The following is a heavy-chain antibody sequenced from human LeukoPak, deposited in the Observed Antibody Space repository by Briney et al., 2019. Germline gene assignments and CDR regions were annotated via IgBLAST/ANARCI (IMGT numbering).Heavy chain of an antibody. CDR2: INPNSGGT. CDR3: AGPSSGWENDAFDI. J-gene: IGHJ3*02. CDR1: RYTFTGYY. D-gene: IGHD6-19*01. Sequence: ASVKVSCKASRYTFTGYYMHWVRQAPGQGLEWMGWINPNSGGTNYAQKFQGRVTMTRDTSISTAYMELSRLRSDDTAVYYCAGPSSGWENDAFDIWGQGTMVTVSS. V-gene: IGHV1-2*02.